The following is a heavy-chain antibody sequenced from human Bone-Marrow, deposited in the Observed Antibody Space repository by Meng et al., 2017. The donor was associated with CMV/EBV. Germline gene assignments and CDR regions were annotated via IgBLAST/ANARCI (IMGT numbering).Heavy chain of an antibody. Sequence: VQAQGSAPGLVKPSPPLALTCSVSGLSISSGLYYWIWIRQPAGQGLEFIGRSYTSGSTNFNPSLKSRVTMSVDTSKNEFSLNLSSVTAADTAVYYCARGRGYDTGGYVSFYFDSWGQGTLVTVSS. J-gene: IGHJ4*02. CDR2: SYTSGST. CDR1: GLSISSGLYY. CDR3: ARGRGYDTGGYVSFYFDS. V-gene: IGHV4-61*02. D-gene: IGHD3-22*01.